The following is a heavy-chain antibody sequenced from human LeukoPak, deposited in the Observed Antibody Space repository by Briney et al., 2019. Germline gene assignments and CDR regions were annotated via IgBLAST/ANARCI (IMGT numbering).Heavy chain of an antibody. CDR2: IYHSGST. V-gene: IGHV4-4*02. CDR3: ARGTYYYDSSGYYLDY. J-gene: IGHJ4*02. CDR1: GGSISSSNW. D-gene: IGHD3-22*01. Sequence: SETLSLTCAVSGGSISSSNWWSWVRQPPGKGLEWIGEIYHSGSTNYNPSLKSRVTISVDKSKNQFSLKLSSVTAADTAVYYCARGTYYYDSSGYYLDYWGQGTLVTVSS.